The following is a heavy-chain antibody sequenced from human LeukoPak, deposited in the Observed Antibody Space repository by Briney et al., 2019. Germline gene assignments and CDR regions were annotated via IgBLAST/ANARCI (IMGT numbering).Heavy chain of an antibody. V-gene: IGHV3-7*01. CDR3: AREVWGPEY. CDR1: GFTFTKYW. D-gene: IGHD1-14*01. J-gene: IGHJ4*02. Sequence: GESLRLSCAASGFTFTKYWMTWVRQAPGKGLEWVGNIKQDGSDKNYMDSVKGRFTISRDNTKNSVYLQMSSLRAEDTAVYYCAREVWGPEYWGQGTLVTVSS. CDR2: IKQDGSDK.